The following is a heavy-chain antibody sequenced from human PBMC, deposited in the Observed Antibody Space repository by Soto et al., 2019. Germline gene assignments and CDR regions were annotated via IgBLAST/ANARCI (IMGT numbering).Heavy chain of an antibody. CDR3: ARDRGYDDHHYYSSAMDV. CDR2: IRGFSPYT. J-gene: IGHJ6*02. CDR1: GFTFRTYT. V-gene: IGHV3-21*01. Sequence: PGGSLRLSCISSGFTFRTYTMNWVRQAPGKGLEWVSGIRGFSPYTFYAESVKGRFTISRDNAKNSLYLQMDSLRAEDTAVYYCARDRGYDDHHYYSSAMDVWGQATTVTVSS. D-gene: IGHD3-10*01.